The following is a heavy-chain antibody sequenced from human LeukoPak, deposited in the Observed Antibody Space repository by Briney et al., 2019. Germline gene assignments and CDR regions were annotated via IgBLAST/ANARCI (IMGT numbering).Heavy chain of an antibody. V-gene: IGHV3-21*01. J-gene: IGHJ6*02. CDR2: ISSSSYI. D-gene: IGHD2-15*01. Sequence: GGSLRLSCAASGFTFSSYSMNWVRQAPGKGLEWVSSISSSSYIYYADSVKGRFTISRDNAKNSLYLQMNSLRAEDTAVYYWARSYCSGGSCYNYYYYYGMDVWGQGTTVTVSS. CDR1: GFTFSSYS. CDR3: ARSYCSGGSCYNYYYYYGMDV.